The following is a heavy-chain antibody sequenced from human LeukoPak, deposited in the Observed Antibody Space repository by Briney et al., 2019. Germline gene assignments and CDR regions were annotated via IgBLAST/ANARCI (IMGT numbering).Heavy chain of an antibody. D-gene: IGHD3-22*01. Sequence: SETLSLTYTVTGGSISSSSYYWGWLRQPPGKGLEWIGSIYYSGSTYYNPSLKSRVTISVDTSKNQFSLKLSSVTAADTAVYYCVRHSGYYYARDAFDIWGQGTLVTVSS. CDR3: VRHSGYYYARDAFDI. CDR2: IYYSGST. CDR1: GGSISSSSYY. J-gene: IGHJ3*02. V-gene: IGHV4-39*01.